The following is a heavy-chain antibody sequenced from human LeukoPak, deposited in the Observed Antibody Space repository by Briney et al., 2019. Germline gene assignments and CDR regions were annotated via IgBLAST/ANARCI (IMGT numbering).Heavy chain of an antibody. J-gene: IGHJ4*02. CDR1: GGSISSGGYS. CDR2: IYHSGST. V-gene: IGHV4-30-2*01. D-gene: IGHD3-22*01. CDR3: ASYYYDSSGYYAFDY. Sequence: SETLSLTCAVSGGSISSGGYSWGWIRQPPGKGLEWIGYIYHSGSTYYNPSLKSRVTISVDRSKNQFSLKLSSVTAADTAVYYCASYYYDSSGYYAFDYWGQGTLVTVSS.